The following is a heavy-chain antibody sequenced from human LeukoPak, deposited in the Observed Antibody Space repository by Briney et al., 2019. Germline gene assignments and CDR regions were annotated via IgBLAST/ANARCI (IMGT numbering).Heavy chain of an antibody. V-gene: IGHV4-4*09. CDR2: IYTSGST. Sequence: SETLSLTCTVSGGSISSYYWSWIRQPPGKGLEWIGYIYTSGSTNYNSSLKSRVTISVDTSKNQFSLKLSSVTAADTAVYYCARQAYYYDSSGYYYAGFYDYWGQGTLVTVSA. D-gene: IGHD3-22*01. CDR3: ARQAYYYDSSGYYYAGFYDY. J-gene: IGHJ4*02. CDR1: GGSISSYY.